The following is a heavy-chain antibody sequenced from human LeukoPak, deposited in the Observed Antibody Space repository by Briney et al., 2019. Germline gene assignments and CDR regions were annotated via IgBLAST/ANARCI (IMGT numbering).Heavy chain of an antibody. D-gene: IGHD6-13*01. CDR1: GGPISSYY. J-gene: IGHJ4*02. Sequence: PSETLSLTSTVSGGPISSYYWSWLRQPAGKGLEWIGRIYTSGSTNYNPSLKSRVTMSVDTSKNQFSLKLSSVTAADTAVYYCARDQGYSSSWYYNFDYWGQGTLVTVSS. CDR2: IYTSGST. CDR3: ARDQGYSSSWYYNFDY. V-gene: IGHV4-4*07.